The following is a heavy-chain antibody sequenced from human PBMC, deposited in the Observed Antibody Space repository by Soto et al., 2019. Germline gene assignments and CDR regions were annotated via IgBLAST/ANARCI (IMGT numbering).Heavy chain of an antibody. CDR1: GFALPTDRVG. D-gene: IGHD1-26*01. Sequence: QITLKESGPTLVKPTQTLTLTCTFSGFALPTDRVGVGWIRQPPGKALEWLAVIYWDDTKTYRPSLKSRLTITTTTSKNQVALTMTDMDPVDTATYYCEHAYGGRSLYWGQGTLVTVSS. J-gene: IGHJ4*02. CDR3: EHAYGGRSLY. CDR2: IYWDDTK. V-gene: IGHV2-5*02.